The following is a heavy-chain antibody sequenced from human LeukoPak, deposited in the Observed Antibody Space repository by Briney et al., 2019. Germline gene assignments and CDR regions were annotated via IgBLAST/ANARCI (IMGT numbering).Heavy chain of an antibody. D-gene: IGHD3-3*01. Sequence: PGGSLRLSCAASGFTFSTYGMHWVRQAPGKGLEWVAFIRYDGSNKYYADSVKGRFTISRDNSKNTLYLQMNSLRAEDTAVYYCAKDQNDFWSGYYGYFDYWGQGTLVTVSS. J-gene: IGHJ4*02. V-gene: IGHV3-30*02. CDR1: GFTFSTYG. CDR3: AKDQNDFWSGYYGYFDY. CDR2: IRYDGSNK.